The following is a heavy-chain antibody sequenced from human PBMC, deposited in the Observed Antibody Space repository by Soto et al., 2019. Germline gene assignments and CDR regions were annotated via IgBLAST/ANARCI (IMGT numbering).Heavy chain of an antibody. CDR3: ARGGRDGFDI. J-gene: IGHJ3*02. CDR1: GGSISTYY. CDR2: VYISGST. V-gene: IGHV4-4*07. Sequence: QVQLQESGPGLVKPSETLSLTCTVSGGSISTYYWNWIRQSAGKGLEWIGRVYISGSTNYHPSLTSRVAMSVDTSNNQCSLKVTSVTAADTAVYYCARGGRDGFDIWGQGTMVTVPS.